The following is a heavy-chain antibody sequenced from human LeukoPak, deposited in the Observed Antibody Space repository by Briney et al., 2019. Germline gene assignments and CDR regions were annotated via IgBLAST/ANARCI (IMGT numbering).Heavy chain of an antibody. D-gene: IGHD4-17*01. CDR3: ARDLPPYGDYVGY. CDR2: INPNSGGT. V-gene: IGHV1-2*02. Sequence: GASVKVSCKASGYTFTGYYMHWVRQAPGQGLEWMGWINPNSGGTNYAQKFQGRVTMTRDTSISTAFMELSRLRSDDTAVYYCARDLPPYGDYVGYWGQGTLVTVSS. J-gene: IGHJ4*02. CDR1: GYTFTGYY.